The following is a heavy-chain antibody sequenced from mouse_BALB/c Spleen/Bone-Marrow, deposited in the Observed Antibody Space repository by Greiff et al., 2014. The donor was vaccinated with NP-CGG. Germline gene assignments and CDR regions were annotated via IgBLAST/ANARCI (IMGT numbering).Heavy chain of an antibody. J-gene: IGHJ3*01. D-gene: IGHD2-4*01. V-gene: IGHV1-67*01. CDR1: GYTFTDYA. CDR3: ARGIYYDSTWFAY. CDR2: ISTYSGNX. Sequence: QVQLQQSGPELVRPGVSVKISCKGSGYTFTDYAMHWVKQSHAKSLEWIGVISTYSGNXNYXXKFKGKATMTVDKSSSTAYMELARLTSEDSAIYYCARGIYYDSTWFAYWGQGTLVTVSA.